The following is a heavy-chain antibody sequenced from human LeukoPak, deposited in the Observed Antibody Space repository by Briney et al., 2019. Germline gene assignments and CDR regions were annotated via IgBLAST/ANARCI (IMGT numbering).Heavy chain of an antibody. D-gene: IGHD6-13*01. V-gene: IGHV3-23*01. CDR3: ARVGYSSSWSPSDY. CDR2: ISCSGGST. J-gene: IGHJ4*02. Sequence: GGSLRLSCVVSGFTFSQFGMTWVRQAPGKGLEWVSAISCSGGSTYYADSVKGRFTISRDNSKNTLYLQMNSLRAEDTAVYYCARVGYSSSWSPSDYWGQGALVTVSS. CDR1: GFTFSQFG.